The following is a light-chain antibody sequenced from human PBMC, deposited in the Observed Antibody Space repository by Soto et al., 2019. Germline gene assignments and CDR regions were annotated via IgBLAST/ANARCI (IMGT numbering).Light chain of an antibody. CDR1: QSVTSNY. J-gene: IGKJ5*01. Sequence: EIVLTQSPGTLFFSPGERATLSFRASQSVTSNYLAWYQQKPGQAPRLLFFGASIRATGIPERFSGSGSGTDFTLTISSLEPEDFAVYYCQQYGTSPITFGQGTRLEIK. CDR2: GAS. CDR3: QQYGTSPIT. V-gene: IGKV3-20*01.